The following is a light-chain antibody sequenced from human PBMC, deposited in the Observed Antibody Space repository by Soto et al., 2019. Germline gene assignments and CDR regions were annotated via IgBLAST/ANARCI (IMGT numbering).Light chain of an antibody. Sequence: DIQMTQSPSSLSASVGARVTITCRASQSISNYLNWYQQKPGKAPKLLIYAASSLQSGVPSRFSGSGSGTDCTLTISSLQPEDFATYYCQQSYSTPLTLGGGTKVDIK. CDR2: AAS. J-gene: IGKJ4*01. CDR1: QSISNY. V-gene: IGKV1-39*01. CDR3: QQSYSTPLT.